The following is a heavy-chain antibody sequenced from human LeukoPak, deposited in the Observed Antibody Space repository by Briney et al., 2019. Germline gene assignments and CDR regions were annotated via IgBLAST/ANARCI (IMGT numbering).Heavy chain of an antibody. D-gene: IGHD1-26*01. CDR2: IYYSGNT. CDR3: ARGLLYSGSFSRNWFDP. J-gene: IGHJ5*02. CDR1: GGSISISSYY. V-gene: IGHV4-39*01. Sequence: PSETLSFTCTVSGGSISISSYYWGWIRQPPRKGLEWIGTIYYSGNTYYNPSLKSRVTISVDTSKNQFSLKLGSVTAADTAVYYCARGLLYSGSFSRNWFDPWGQGTLVTVSS.